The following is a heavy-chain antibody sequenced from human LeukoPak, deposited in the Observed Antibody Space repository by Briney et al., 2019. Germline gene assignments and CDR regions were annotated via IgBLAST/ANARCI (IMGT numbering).Heavy chain of an antibody. CDR1: GGSFNGYY. J-gene: IGHJ6*03. D-gene: IGHD6-6*01. V-gene: IGHV4-34*01. CDR3: ARKRIAPRLLGYYYYMDV. Sequence: KPSETLSLTCAVYGGSFNGYYWSWIRQPPGEGLEWIGEINHSGSTNYYPSLKSRITISVDTSKNQFSLKLSSVTAADMAVYYCARKRIAPRLLGYYYYMDVWGKGTTVTVSS. CDR2: INHSGST.